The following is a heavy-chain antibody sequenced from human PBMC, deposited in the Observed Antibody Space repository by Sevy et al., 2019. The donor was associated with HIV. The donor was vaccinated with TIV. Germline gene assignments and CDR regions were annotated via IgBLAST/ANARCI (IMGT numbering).Heavy chain of an antibody. V-gene: IGHV1-24*01. CDR2: FDPEDNER. CDR3: ATTKDYYENSGDPFDY. D-gene: IGHD3-22*01. J-gene: IGHJ4*02. Sequence: ASVKVSCKVSGYTLTRLAMHWVRQAPGKGLEWMGSFDPEDNERIYAQKWQGRFSMTEDTSTDTAYMELSNLRSEDTAVYYCATTKDYYENSGDPFDYWGQGTLVPVSS. CDR1: GYTLTRLA.